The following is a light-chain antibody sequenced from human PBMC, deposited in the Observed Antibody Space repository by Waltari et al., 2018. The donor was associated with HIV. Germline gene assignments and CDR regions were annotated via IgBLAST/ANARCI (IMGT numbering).Light chain of an antibody. CDR1: QSIGIY. Sequence: IQLTQSLSSLSASVGDRINITCRAGQSIGIYLSWYQQKPGKPPNLLIYVASHLHPGVPSRFTGSGSGTDFTLTISSLHPEDSATYYCQQSYDDPWTFGQGTKVEI. CDR3: QQSYDDPWT. CDR2: VAS. J-gene: IGKJ1*01. V-gene: IGKV1-39*01.